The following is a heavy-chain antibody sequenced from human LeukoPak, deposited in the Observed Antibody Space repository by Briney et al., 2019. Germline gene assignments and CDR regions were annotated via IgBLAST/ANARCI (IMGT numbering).Heavy chain of an antibody. CDR1: GYTLTELS. CDR3: LTVTTAGPNWFDP. CDR2: FDPEDGET. J-gene: IGHJ5*02. Sequence: SVKVSCKVSGYTLTELSMHWVRQAPGKGLEWMGGFDPEDGETIYAQKFQGRVTMTEDTSTDTAYMELSSLRSEDTAVYYCLTVTTAGPNWFDPWGQGTLVTVSS. V-gene: IGHV1-24*01. D-gene: IGHD4-11*01.